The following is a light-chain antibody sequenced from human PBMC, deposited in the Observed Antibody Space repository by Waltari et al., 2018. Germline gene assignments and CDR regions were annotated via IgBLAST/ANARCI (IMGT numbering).Light chain of an antibody. CDR1: ILVNKY. V-gene: IGLV3-1*01. Sequence: SYELTQPPSVSVSPGQTASNTCAGDILVNKYASWYQQKPGQSPLLVIYQDTKRPSGIPERFSGSKSGNAATLTISGTQAMDEADYYCQALGTGAWVFGGGTKLTVL. CDR3: QALGTGAWV. CDR2: QDT. J-gene: IGLJ3*02.